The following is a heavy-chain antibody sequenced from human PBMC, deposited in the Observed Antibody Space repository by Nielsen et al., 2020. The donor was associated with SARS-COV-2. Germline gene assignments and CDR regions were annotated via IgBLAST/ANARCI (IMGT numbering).Heavy chain of an antibody. Sequence: GGSLRLSCAASGFTFSDYYMSWIRQAPGKGLEWVSYISSSSSYTNYADSVKGRFTISRDNAKNSLYLQMNSLRAEDTALYYCASGGGDYGGNPYYYGMDVWGQGTTVTVSS. CDR1: GFTFSDYY. J-gene: IGHJ6*02. D-gene: IGHD4-23*01. CDR2: ISSSSSYT. V-gene: IGHV3-11*03. CDR3: ASGGGDYGGNPYYYGMDV.